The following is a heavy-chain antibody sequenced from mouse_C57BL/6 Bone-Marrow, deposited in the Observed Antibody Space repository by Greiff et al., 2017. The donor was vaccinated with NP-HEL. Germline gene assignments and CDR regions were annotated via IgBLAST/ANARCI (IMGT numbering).Heavy chain of an antibody. CDR3: ARWRLRRDYYAMDY. Sequence: QVQLQQSGPELVKPGASVKISCKASGYAFSSSWMNWVKQRPGKGLEWIGRIYPGDGDTNYNGKFKGKATLTADKSSGTAYMQLSSLTSEDSAVYFGARWRLRRDYYAMDYWGQGTSVTVSS. CDR1: GYAFSSSW. J-gene: IGHJ4*01. D-gene: IGHD2-4*01. V-gene: IGHV1-82*01. CDR2: IYPGDGDT.